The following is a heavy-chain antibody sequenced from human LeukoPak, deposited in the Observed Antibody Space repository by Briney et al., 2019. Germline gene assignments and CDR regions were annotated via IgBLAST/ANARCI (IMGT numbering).Heavy chain of an antibody. CDR1: GDSISSFY. J-gene: IGHJ4*02. CDR3: ARARGVPAAINYFDY. D-gene: IGHD2-2*02. V-gene: IGHV4-59*01. Sequence: SETLSLTCTVSGDSISSFYWSWIRQPAGKGLEWIGYIYYSGSTNYNPSLKSRVTISVDTSKNQFSLKLSSVTAADTAVYYCARARGVPAAINYFDYWGQGTLVTVSS. CDR2: IYYSGST.